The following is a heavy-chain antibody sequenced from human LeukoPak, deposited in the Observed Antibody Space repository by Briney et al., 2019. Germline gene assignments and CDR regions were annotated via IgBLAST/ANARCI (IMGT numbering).Heavy chain of an antibody. D-gene: IGHD3-3*01. Sequence: PSETLSLTCTVSGGSISSGNSYWSWIRQPAGKGLEWIGRIYTGGSTNYNPSLKSRVTISVDTSKNHFSLKLTSVTAADTAVYYCARGLEWGDGFDIWGQGTMVTVSP. CDR3: ARGLEWGDGFDI. CDR1: GGSISSGNSY. CDR2: IYTGGST. J-gene: IGHJ3*02. V-gene: IGHV4-61*02.